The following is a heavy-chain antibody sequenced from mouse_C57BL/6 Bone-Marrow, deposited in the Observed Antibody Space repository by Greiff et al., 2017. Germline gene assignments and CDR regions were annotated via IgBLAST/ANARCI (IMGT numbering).Heavy chain of an antibody. CDR3: ARKDYDYEGAWFAY. CDR2: INPNNGGT. CDR1: GYTFTDYN. Sequence: EVQLQQSGPELVKPGASVKIPCKASGYTFTDYNMDWVKQSHGKSLEWIGDINPNNGGTIYNQKFKGKATLTVDKSSSTAYMELRSLTSEDTAVYYCARKDYDYEGAWFAYWGQGTLVTVSA. V-gene: IGHV1-18*01. D-gene: IGHD2-4*01. J-gene: IGHJ3*01.